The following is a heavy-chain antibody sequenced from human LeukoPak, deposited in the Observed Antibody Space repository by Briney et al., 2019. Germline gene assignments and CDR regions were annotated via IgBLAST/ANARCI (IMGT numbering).Heavy chain of an antibody. CDR3: ARSGRIGYSYGLFDY. J-gene: IGHJ4*02. Sequence: RGSVTVSCTASGYTFTSYGISWVRQAPGQGLEWMGWISAYNGNTNYAQKLQGRVTMTTDTSTSTAYMELRSLRSDDTAVYYCARSGRIGYSYGLFDYWGQGTLVTVSS. D-gene: IGHD5-18*01. CDR2: ISAYNGNT. V-gene: IGHV1-18*01. CDR1: GYTFTSYG.